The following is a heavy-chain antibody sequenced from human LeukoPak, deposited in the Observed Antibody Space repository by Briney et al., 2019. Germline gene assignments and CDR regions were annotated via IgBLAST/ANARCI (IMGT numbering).Heavy chain of an antibody. Sequence: ASVKVSCKVSGYTLTELSVHWVRQAPGKGLEWMGGFDPEDGETIYAQKFQGRVTMTEDTSTDTAYMELSGLRSEDTAVYYCATAKGYGGNSGGDYFDYWGQGTLVTVSS. J-gene: IGHJ4*02. D-gene: IGHD4-23*01. CDR3: ATAKGYGGNSGGDYFDY. V-gene: IGHV1-24*01. CDR2: FDPEDGET. CDR1: GYTLTELS.